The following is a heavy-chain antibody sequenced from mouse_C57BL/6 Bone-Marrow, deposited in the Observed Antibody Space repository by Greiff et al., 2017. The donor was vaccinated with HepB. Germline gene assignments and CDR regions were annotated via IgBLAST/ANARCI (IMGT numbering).Heavy chain of an antibody. CDR1: GYTFTSYG. CDR2: IYPRSGNT. D-gene: IGHD2-12*01. Sequence: VQRVESGAELARPGASVKLSCKASGYTFTSYGISWVKQRTGQGLEWIGEIYPRSGNTYYNEKFKGKATLTADKSSSTAYMELRSLTSEDSAVYFCARPLLYLAYWGQGTLVTVSA. CDR3: ARPLLYLAY. V-gene: IGHV1-81*01. J-gene: IGHJ3*01.